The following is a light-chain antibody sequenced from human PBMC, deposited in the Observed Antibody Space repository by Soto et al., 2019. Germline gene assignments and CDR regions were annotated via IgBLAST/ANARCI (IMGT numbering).Light chain of an antibody. CDR1: QSVSSSY. V-gene: IGKV3-20*01. J-gene: IGKJ3*01. Sequence: EIVLTQSPGTLSLSPGERATLSCRASQSVSSSYLARYQQKPGQAPRLLIYGASSRATGIPYRFSGSGSGTDFTLTISRLGAEDFAVYYCQQYGSSPRTFGQGTKVDIK. CDR2: GAS. CDR3: QQYGSSPRT.